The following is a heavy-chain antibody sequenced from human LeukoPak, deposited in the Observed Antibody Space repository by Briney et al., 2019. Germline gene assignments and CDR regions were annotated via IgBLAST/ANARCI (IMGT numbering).Heavy chain of an antibody. J-gene: IGHJ5*02. Sequence: ASVKVSCKASGYIFTVYYMHWVRQAPGHGLEWMGWINPNSDDTNYAQKFQGRVTMTRDTSISTAYMEVSRLTSDDTAVYYCARGASGSYYRDWFDPWGQGTLVTVSS. CDR2: INPNSDDT. CDR1: GYIFTVYY. V-gene: IGHV1-2*02. CDR3: ARGASGSYYRDWFDP. D-gene: IGHD1-26*01.